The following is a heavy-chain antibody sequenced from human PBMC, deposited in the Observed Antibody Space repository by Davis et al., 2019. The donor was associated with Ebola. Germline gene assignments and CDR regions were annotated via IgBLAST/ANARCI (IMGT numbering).Heavy chain of an antibody. CDR2: ISYDGST. CDR1: GVSISSRRFY. CDR3: AIGSGSYVSDGMDV. V-gene: IGHV4-39*01. Sequence: MPSETLSLTCTVSGVSISSRRFYWGWIRQPPGKGLEWIGSISYDGSTYYNPSLKSRIAISVDTSKNQLSLKLGSVTAADRAVYYCAIGSGSYVSDGMDVWGQGTTVTVPS. D-gene: IGHD3-3*01. J-gene: IGHJ6*02.